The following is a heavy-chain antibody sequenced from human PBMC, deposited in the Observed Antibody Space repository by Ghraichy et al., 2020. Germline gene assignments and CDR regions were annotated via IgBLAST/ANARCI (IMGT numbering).Heavy chain of an antibody. CDR2: INPNSGGT. Sequence: ASVKVSCKASGYTFTGYYMHWVRQAPGQGLEWMGRINPNSGGTNYAQKSQGRVTMTRDTSISTAYMELSRLRSDDTAVYYCARGLDYYDSRHDFDYWGQGPLVTVSS. J-gene: IGHJ4*02. CDR3: ARGLDYYDSRHDFDY. V-gene: IGHV1-2*06. CDR1: GYTFTGYY. D-gene: IGHD3-22*01.